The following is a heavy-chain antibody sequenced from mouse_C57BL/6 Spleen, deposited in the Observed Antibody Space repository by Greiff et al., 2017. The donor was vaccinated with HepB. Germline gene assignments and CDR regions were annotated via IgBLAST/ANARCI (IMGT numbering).Heavy chain of an antibody. J-gene: IGHJ3*01. CDR3: ANYGNYAWFAY. CDR1: GYSITSGYY. V-gene: IGHV3-6*01. D-gene: IGHD2-1*01. CDR2: ISYDGSN. Sequence: EVKLVESGPGLVKPSQSLSLTCSVTGYSITSGYYWNWIRQFPGNKLEWMGYISYDGSNNYNPSLKNRISITRDTSKNQFFLKLNSVTTEDTATYYCANYGNYAWFAYWGQGTLVTVSA.